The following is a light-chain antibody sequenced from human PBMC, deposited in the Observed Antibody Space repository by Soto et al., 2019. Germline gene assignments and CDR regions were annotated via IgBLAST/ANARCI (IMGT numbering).Light chain of an antibody. CDR3: QQYENWPRT. CDR2: GAS. Sequence: EIVMTQSPATLSVSPGETATLSCRASQSVSSNLAWYQHKPGQAPSLLIYGASSRATGIPARFSGSGSGTEFPLTIFSLQSEDFAVYYCQQYENWPRTFGQGTKVDIK. V-gene: IGKV3-15*01. J-gene: IGKJ1*01. CDR1: QSVSSN.